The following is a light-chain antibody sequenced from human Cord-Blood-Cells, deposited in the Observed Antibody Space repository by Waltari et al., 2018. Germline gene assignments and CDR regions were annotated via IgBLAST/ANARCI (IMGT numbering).Light chain of an antibody. CDR1: ALPKQY. V-gene: IGLV3-25*03. CDR2: KAS. Sequence: SYELTQPPSVSVSPGQTARITCSGDALPKQYAYWYQQKPGQAPVLVIYKASERPSGIPERFSGSSSGTTVTLTISGVQAEDEADYYCQSADSSGTYRVFGGGTKLTVL. CDR3: QSADSSGTYRV. J-gene: IGLJ3*02.